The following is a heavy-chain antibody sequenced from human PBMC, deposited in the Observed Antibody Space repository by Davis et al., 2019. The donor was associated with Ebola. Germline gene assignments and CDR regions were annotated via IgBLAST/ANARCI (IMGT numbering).Heavy chain of an antibody. CDR3: ARGQESSYTVKWARFDS. CDR1: GGSINSYY. Sequence: SETLSLTCIVSGGSINSYYWSWIRQPAGGGLEWIGRVYFSGSTSYNPSLESRVTMSVDRSKNQFSLRLTSVTAADPAVYFCARGQESSYTVKWARFDSWGQGTLVTVSS. CDR2: VYFSGST. D-gene: IGHD1-26*01. J-gene: IGHJ4*02. V-gene: IGHV4-4*07.